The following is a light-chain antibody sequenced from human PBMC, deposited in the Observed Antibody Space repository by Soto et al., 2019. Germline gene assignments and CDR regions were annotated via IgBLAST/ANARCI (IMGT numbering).Light chain of an antibody. CDR1: QSISRY. J-gene: IGKJ4*01. CDR3: QQRGTWLGVP. V-gene: IGKV3-11*01. CDR2: DAS. Sequence: EIVLTQSPATLSLSPGETATLSCRASQSISRYLAWYQQKPGQAPRLLIYDASIRATGIPARFGGGGSETDFTPTFTGLGPEDFAIYYCQQRGTWLGVPFGGGTRWRSN.